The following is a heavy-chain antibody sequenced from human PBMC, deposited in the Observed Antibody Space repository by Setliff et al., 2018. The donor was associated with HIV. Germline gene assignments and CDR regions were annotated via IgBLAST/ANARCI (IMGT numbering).Heavy chain of an antibody. V-gene: IGHV4-59*11. Sequence: SETLSLTCTVSGASISSHYWNWIRQAPGKGLEWIGTMYFRGNARNSPSLKSRVTISVDTSKNQLSLNLTSVTAADSAVYYCARVETTVRGATYAMDVWGQGTTVTVSS. CDR3: ARVETTVRGATYAMDV. CDR1: GASISSHY. J-gene: IGHJ6*02. D-gene: IGHD3-10*01. CDR2: MYFRGNA.